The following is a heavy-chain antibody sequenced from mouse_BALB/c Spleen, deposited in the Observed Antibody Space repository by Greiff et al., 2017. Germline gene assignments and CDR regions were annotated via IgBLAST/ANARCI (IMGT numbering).Heavy chain of an antibody. Sequence: QVQLKESGPELVKPGASVKISCKASGYAFSSSWMNWVKQRPGQGLEWIGRIYPGDGDTNYNGKFKGKATLTADKSSSTAYMQLSSLTSVDSAVYFCARFYDGYYVPMDYWGQGTSVTVSS. CDR1: GYAFSSSW. CDR2: IYPGDGDT. CDR3: ARFYDGYYVPMDY. V-gene: IGHV1-82*01. D-gene: IGHD2-3*01. J-gene: IGHJ4*01.